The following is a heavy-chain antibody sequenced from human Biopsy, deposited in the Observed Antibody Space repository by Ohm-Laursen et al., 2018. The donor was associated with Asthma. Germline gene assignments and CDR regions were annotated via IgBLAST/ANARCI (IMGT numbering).Heavy chain of an antibody. CDR2: INSGFGTT. CDR1: GGTFSTYV. D-gene: IGHD2-2*01. CDR3: ARKAGSCISRTCYSLDF. J-gene: IGHJ4*02. Sequence: SVKVSCKSLGGTFSTYVIGWVRQAPGQGLEWMGGINSGFGTTTYPQKFQDRVTITADDSTSTVYMELSSLRSEDTAVYYCARKAGSCISRTCYSLDFWGQGTLVTVSS. V-gene: IGHV1-69*13.